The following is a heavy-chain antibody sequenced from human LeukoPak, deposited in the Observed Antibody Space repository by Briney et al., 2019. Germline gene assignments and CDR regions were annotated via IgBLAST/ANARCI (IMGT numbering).Heavy chain of an antibody. Sequence: GGSLRPSCAASGFTFSSYSMNWVRQAPGKGLEWVSSIDSSSSYIYYADSVKGRFTISRDNAKNSLYLQMNSLRAEDTAVYYCTKKGSRIAAAGPYFDYWGQGTLVTVSS. CDR2: IDSSSSYI. CDR3: TKKGSRIAAAGPYFDY. D-gene: IGHD6-13*01. CDR1: GFTFSSYS. V-gene: IGHV3-21*01. J-gene: IGHJ4*02.